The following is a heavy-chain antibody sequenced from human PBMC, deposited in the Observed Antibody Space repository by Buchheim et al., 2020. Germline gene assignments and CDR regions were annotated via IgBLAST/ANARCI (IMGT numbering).Heavy chain of an antibody. CDR2: IYYSGRT. V-gene: IGHV4-30-4*01. CDR1: GGSISSGDYY. D-gene: IGHD2-15*01. Sequence: QVQLQESGPGLVTPSQTLSLTCTVSGGSISSGDYYWSWIRQPPGKGLEWIGYIYYSGRTYYTPSLKSRVTISGDTSKNQFYLKLTSVTAADTAVYYCVRDVYCSGARCYSYGMDVWGQGTT. CDR3: VRDVYCSGARCYSYGMDV. J-gene: IGHJ6*02.